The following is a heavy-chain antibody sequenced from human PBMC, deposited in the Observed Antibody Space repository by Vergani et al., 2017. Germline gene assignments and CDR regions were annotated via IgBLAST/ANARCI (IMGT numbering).Heavy chain of an antibody. CDR1: GFTFSACP. J-gene: IGHJ5*02. CDR2: ISYDGDRR. V-gene: IGHV3-30*18. CDR3: AKDLSYSTAWPHFDP. Sequence: VQLLQSGGGVIQPGGSVRLSCAASGFTFSACPMTWVRQAPGKGLEWVAMISYDGDRRDYGDFAKGRFTISRDSSKTVYLQMNSLRVEDTAMYFCAKDLSYSTAWPHFDPRGQGTLVTVSS. D-gene: IGHD4-11*01.